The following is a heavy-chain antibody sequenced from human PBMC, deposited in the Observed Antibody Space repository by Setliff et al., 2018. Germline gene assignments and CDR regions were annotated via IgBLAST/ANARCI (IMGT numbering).Heavy chain of an antibody. J-gene: IGHJ4*02. CDR2: VHGYTGDT. V-gene: IGHV1-18*01. D-gene: IGHD2-8*02. CDR1: GYTFTTYA. CDR3: ARMSTSGPHYDY. Sequence: GASVKVSCKASGYTFTTYAINWVRQAPGQGLEWMGWVHGYTGDTNYAQNLQGRVTMTTDTSTSTVYMELSSLRSDDTAVYYCARMSTSGPHYDYWGQGTLVTVSS.